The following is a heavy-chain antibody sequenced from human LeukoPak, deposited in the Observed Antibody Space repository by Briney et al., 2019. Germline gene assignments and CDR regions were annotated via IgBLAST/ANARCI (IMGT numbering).Heavy chain of an antibody. Sequence: PGGSLRLSCAAPGFTFGTYPMSWVRQAPGKGLEWVSAISSSGGSTYYADSVKGRFTISRDNSKNTLYLQMNSLRAEDTAVYYCAKRGEPKAFDYWGQGTLVTVSS. CDR1: GFTFGTYP. CDR2: ISSSGGST. CDR3: AKRGEPKAFDY. J-gene: IGHJ4*02. V-gene: IGHV3-23*01. D-gene: IGHD3-16*01.